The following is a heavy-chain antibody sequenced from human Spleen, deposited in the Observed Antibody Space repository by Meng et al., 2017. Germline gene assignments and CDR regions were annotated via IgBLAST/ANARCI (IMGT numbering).Heavy chain of an antibody. CDR1: GFSFSTYW. J-gene: IGHJ4*02. D-gene: IGHD4-11*01. CDR3: VDSNFDY. Sequence: EVQLVESGGVVVQPGGALRISCAASGFSFSTYWMHWVRQAPGKGLVWVSRINSDGSSTTYADSVKGRFTISRDNAKNTLYLQMNSLRAEDTAIYYCVDSNFDYWGQGTLVTVSS. V-gene: IGHV3-74*02. CDR2: INSDGSST.